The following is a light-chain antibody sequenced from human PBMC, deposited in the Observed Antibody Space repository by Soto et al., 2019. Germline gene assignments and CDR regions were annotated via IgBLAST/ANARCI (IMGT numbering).Light chain of an antibody. Sequence: QSVLTQPPSASETPGQRVTISCSGSSSNIGSNYVYWYQQFPGTAPKLLIYRNNQRPSGVPDRFSGSKSGTSVSLAISGLRSEDEAAYYCATWDDSLSGGVFGGGTKLTVL. CDR1: SSNIGSNY. V-gene: IGLV1-47*01. CDR3: ATWDDSLSGGV. J-gene: IGLJ3*02. CDR2: RNN.